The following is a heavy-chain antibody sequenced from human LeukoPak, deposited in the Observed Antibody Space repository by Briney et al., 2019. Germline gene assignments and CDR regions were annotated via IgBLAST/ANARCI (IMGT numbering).Heavy chain of an antibody. J-gene: IGHJ5*02. CDR3: AKVNPYCNSTTHYRCRSNWFDP. CDR1: GFTFSSYV. Sequence: GGSLRLSCAASGFTFSSYVMSWVRQAPGKGLEWVSAISGSGGSTYYADSVKGRFTISRDNSKNTLYLQMNSLRAEDTAVYYWAKVNPYCNSTTHYRCRSNWFDPWGQGTLVTVSS. D-gene: IGHD2/OR15-2a*01. CDR2: ISGSGGST. V-gene: IGHV3-23*01.